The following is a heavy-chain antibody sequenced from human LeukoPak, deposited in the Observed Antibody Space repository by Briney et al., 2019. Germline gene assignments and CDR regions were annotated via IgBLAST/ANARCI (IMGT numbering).Heavy chain of an antibody. Sequence: QPGGSLRLSCAASGLTLSGYWMHWVRQAPGKGLVWVSRINGDASSTSYADSVKGPFTISRDNAKSTLYLQMNSLRVEDTAVYYCARARGNTYGYFEYWGQGTLVTVSS. J-gene: IGHJ4*02. D-gene: IGHD5-18*01. CDR1: GLTLSGYW. V-gene: IGHV3-74*01. CDR3: ARARGNTYGYFEY. CDR2: INGDASST.